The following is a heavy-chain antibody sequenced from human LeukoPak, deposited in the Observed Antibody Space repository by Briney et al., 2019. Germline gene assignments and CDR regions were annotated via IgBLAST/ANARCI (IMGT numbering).Heavy chain of an antibody. V-gene: IGHV3-48*03. Sequence: GGSLRLSCAASGFTFSSYEMNCVRQAPGKGLEWVSYISSSGSTIYYADSVKGRFTISRDNAKNSLYLQMNSLRAEDTAVYYCARGAEWLLLVLDYWGQGTLVTVSS. CDR2: ISSSGSTI. D-gene: IGHD5-12*01. CDR1: GFTFSSYE. J-gene: IGHJ4*02. CDR3: ARGAEWLLLVLDY.